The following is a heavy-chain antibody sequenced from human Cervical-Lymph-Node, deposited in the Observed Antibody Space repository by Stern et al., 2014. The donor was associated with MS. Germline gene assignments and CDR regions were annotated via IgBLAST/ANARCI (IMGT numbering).Heavy chain of an antibody. CDR1: GFTFSSYG. CDR3: ALEYCGGDCYENYFDY. Sequence: QVQLVGSGGGVVQPGRSLRLSCAASGFTFSSYGMHWVRQAPGKGLEWVAVISYDGSNKYYADSVKGRFTISRDNSKNTLYLQMNSLRAEDTAVYYCALEYCGGDCYENYFDYWGQGTLVTVSS. J-gene: IGHJ4*02. CDR2: ISYDGSNK. D-gene: IGHD2-21*02. V-gene: IGHV3-30*03.